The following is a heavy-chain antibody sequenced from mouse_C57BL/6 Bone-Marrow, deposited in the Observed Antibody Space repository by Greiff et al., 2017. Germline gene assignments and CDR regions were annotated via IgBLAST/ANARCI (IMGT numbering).Heavy chain of an antibody. V-gene: IGHV1-9*01. CDR2: ILPGSGRT. J-gene: IGHJ2*01. CDR3: ARDYGSDYFDY. D-gene: IGHD1-1*01. Sequence: QVQLKESGAELMKPGASVKLSCKATGYTFTGYWIEWVKQRPGHGLEWIGEILPGSGRTNSNEKFKGKATFTADTSTNTAYMQRSSLAAEDSAIYDCARDYGSDYFDYWGQGTTLTVSS. CDR1: GYTFTGYW.